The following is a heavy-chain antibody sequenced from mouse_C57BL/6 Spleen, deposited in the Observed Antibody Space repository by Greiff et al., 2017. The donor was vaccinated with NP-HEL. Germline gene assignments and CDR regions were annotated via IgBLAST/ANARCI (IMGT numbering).Heavy chain of an antibody. CDR3: ARSEGNGAMDY. CDR1: GYAFSSSW. CDR2: IYPGDGDT. J-gene: IGHJ4*01. Sequence: VKLMESGPELVKPGASVKISCKASGYAFSSSWMNWVKQRPGKGLEWIGRIYPGDGDTNYNGKFKGKATLTADKSSSTAYMQLSSLTSEDSAVYFCARSEGNGAMDYWGQGTSVTVSS. V-gene: IGHV1-82*01. D-gene: IGHD2-1*01.